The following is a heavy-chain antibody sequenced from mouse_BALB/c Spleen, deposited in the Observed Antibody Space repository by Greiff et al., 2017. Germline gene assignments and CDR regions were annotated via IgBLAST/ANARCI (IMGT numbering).Heavy chain of an antibody. CDR2: ISSGGSYT. J-gene: IGHJ4*01. CDR1: GFTFSSYG. CDR3: ARHKKYGNYDAMDY. V-gene: IGHV5-6*02. Sequence: DVMLVESGGDLVKPGGSLKLSCAASGFTFSSYGMSWVRQTPDKRLEWVATISSGGSYTYYPDSVKGRFTISRDNAKNTLYLQMSSLKSEDTAMYYCARHKKYGNYDAMDYWGQGTSVTVSS. D-gene: IGHD2-10*02.